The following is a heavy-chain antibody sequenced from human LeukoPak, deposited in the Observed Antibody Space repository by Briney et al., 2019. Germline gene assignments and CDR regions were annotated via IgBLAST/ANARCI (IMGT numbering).Heavy chain of an antibody. CDR1: GYTFTGYY. CDR2: INSDSGGT. J-gene: IGHJ5*02. V-gene: IGHV1-2*02. Sequence: GASVKVSCTASGYTFTGYYMHWVRQAPGQGLEWMGWINSDSGGTDFAQRFQGRVIMTWDTSISTAYVELSRLRSDDTAVYYCARGLGVTDPWGQGTLVTVSS. D-gene: IGHD1-26*01. CDR3: ARGLGVTDP.